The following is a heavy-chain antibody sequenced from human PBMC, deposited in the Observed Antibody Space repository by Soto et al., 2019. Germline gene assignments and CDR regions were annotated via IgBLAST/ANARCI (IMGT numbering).Heavy chain of an antibody. CDR2: ISGSGDGT. CDR1: GFTVNSHA. J-gene: IGHJ6*02. V-gene: IGHV3-23*01. Sequence: PGGSLRLSCAASGFTVNSHAMSWVRQAPGKGLEWVASISGSGDGTYYGDSVKGRFTISRDSSSSTLYLQMNNLRGEDTAVYFCTKSRRGILMVYGFGGMDVWGQGITVTVSS. CDR3: TKSRRGILMVYGFGGMDV. D-gene: IGHD2-8*01.